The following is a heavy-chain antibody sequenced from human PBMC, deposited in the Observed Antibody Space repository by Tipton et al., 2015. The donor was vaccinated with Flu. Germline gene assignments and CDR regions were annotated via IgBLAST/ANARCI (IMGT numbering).Heavy chain of an antibody. CDR2: IYTSEDR. CDR3: ARGSGSGTFMIFDF. D-gene: IGHD3-10*01. J-gene: IGHJ4*02. V-gene: IGHV4-4*07. Sequence: TLSLTCTVSGGSLSSYYWTWIRQPAGKGLEWIGRIYTSEDRKYNPSLRGRLSMSVDASKKEFSLKLNSVTAADTAVYYCARGSGSGTFMIFDFWGQGTLVTVSS. CDR1: GGSLSSYY.